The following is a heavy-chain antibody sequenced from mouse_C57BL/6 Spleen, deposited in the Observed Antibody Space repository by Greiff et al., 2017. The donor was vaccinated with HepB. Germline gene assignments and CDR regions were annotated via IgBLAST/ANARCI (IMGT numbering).Heavy chain of an antibody. V-gene: IGHV5-4*01. D-gene: IGHD6-2*01. CDR1: GFTFSSYA. Sequence: EVQLVESGGGLVKPGGSLKLSCAASGFTFSSYAMSWVRQTPEKRLEWVATISDGGSYTYYPDNVKGRFTISRDNAKNNLYLQMSHLKSEDTASYYCARDTVSYAMDYWGQGASVTVSS. CDR3: ARDTVSYAMDY. CDR2: ISDGGSYT. J-gene: IGHJ4*01.